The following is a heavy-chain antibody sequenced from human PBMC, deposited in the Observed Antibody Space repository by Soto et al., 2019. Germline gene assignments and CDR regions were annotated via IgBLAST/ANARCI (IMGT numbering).Heavy chain of an antibody. CDR3: ARGSITIYGVVIPPFDY. CDR2: INAGNGNT. V-gene: IGHV1-3*01. Sequence: ASVKVSCKASGYTFTSYAMHWVRQAPGQRLEWMGWINAGNGNTKYSQKFQGRVTITRDTSASTAYMELSSLRSEDTAVYYCARGSITIYGVVIPPFDYWGQGTLVTVSS. D-gene: IGHD3-3*01. CDR1: GYTFTSYA. J-gene: IGHJ4*02.